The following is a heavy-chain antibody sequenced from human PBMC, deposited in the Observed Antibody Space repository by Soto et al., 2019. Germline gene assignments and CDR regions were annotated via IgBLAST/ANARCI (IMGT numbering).Heavy chain of an antibody. Sequence: SETLSLTCTVSGGSISSSSYYWGWIRQPPGKGLEWIGSIYYSGSTYYNPSLKSRVTISVDTSKNQFSLKLSSETAADTAVYYCARRRYSRSGGSKNYFDHWGQGTLVTVSS. CDR2: IYYSGST. V-gene: IGHV4-39*01. CDR1: GGSISSSSYY. D-gene: IGHD6-6*01. J-gene: IGHJ4*02. CDR3: ARRRYSRSGGSKNYFDH.